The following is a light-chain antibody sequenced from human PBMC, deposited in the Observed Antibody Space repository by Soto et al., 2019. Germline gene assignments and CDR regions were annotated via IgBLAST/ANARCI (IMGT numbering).Light chain of an antibody. Sequence: EIVMTQSPATLSVSPGERATLSCRASQSVSSNLAWYQRKFGQAPRLLIYNTSSRATGIPDRFSGSGSGTDFTLSISRLEPEDFAVYYCQHYGGSFIFGPGTKVDFK. CDR3: QHYGGSFI. V-gene: IGKV3-20*01. J-gene: IGKJ3*01. CDR2: NTS. CDR1: QSVSSN.